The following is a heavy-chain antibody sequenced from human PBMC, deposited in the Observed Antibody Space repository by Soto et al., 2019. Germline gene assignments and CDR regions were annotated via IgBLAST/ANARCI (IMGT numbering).Heavy chain of an antibody. Sequence: QVQLHESGPGLVKPSQTLSLTCTVSGGSVGSGNYYWSWLRQPPGKGLEWIGYIYYSGSTSYNPSLKRRVDISVDTSKNKVSLNLRSMTAADTAVYYCTRSDTAMSSSFWYFDLWGRGTLVTVSS. D-gene: IGHD5-18*01. CDR3: TRSDTAMSSSFWYFDL. V-gene: IGHV4-30-4*08. CDR1: GGSVGSGNYY. CDR2: IYYSGST. J-gene: IGHJ2*01.